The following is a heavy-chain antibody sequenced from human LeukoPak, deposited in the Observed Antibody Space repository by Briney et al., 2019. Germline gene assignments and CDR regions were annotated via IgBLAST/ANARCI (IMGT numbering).Heavy chain of an antibody. J-gene: IGHJ4*02. D-gene: IGHD3-9*01. V-gene: IGHV4-34*01. CDR1: GGSFSGYY. CDR3: ARTDILTGFANFDY. Sequence: PSETLSLTCAVYGGSFSGYYWSWIRQPPGKGLEWIGEINHSGSTNYNPSLKSRVTISVDTSKNQFSLKLSSVTAADTAVYYCARTDILTGFANFDYWGQGTLVTVSS. CDR2: INHSGST.